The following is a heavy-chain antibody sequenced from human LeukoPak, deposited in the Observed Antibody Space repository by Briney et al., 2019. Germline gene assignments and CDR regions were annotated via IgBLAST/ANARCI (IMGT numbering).Heavy chain of an antibody. V-gene: IGHV3-64*02. CDR1: GFTFSSYA. Sequence: GGSLRLSCAASGFTFSSYAMHWVRQAPGKGLEYVSAISSNGGSTYYADSVKGRSTISRDNSKNTLYLQMGSLRAEDMAVYYCARVATYYYGSGRPGGYYYYGMDVWGQGTTVTVSS. CDR2: ISSNGGST. D-gene: IGHD3-10*01. J-gene: IGHJ6*02. CDR3: ARVATYYYGSGRPGGYYYYGMDV.